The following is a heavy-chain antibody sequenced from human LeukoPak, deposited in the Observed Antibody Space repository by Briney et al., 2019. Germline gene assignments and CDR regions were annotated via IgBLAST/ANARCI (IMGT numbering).Heavy chain of an antibody. CDR1: GYTFTSYG. J-gene: IGHJ5*02. V-gene: IGHV1-18*01. CDR2: ISAYNGNT. Sequence: ASLKVSCTASGYTFTSYGISWVRQAPGQGLEWMGWISAYNGNTNYAQKLQGRVTMPTDTSTSTAYMELRSLRSDDTAVYYGARSRVVVVSPGFDPWGQGTLVTVSA. CDR3: ARSRVVVVSPGFDP. D-gene: IGHD2-15*01.